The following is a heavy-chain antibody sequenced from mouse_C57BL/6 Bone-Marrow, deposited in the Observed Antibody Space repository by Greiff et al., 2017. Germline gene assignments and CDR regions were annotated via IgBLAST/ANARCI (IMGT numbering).Heavy chain of an antibody. Sequence: EVKLVESGGGLVQPGGSLKLSCAASGFTFSDYGMAWVRQAPRKGPEWVAFISNLAYSIYYADTVTGRFTISRENAKNTLYLEMSSLRSEDTAMYYCARHAYYRNYGFAYWGQGTLVTVSA. D-gene: IGHD2-5*01. J-gene: IGHJ3*01. CDR2: ISNLAYSI. CDR1: GFTFSDYG. V-gene: IGHV5-15*01. CDR3: ARHAYYRNYGFAY.